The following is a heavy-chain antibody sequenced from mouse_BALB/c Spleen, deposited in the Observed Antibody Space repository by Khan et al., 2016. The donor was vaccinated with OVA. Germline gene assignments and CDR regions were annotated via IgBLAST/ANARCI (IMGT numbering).Heavy chain of an antibody. Sequence: EVELVESGGGLVKPGGSLKLSCAASGFTFSTYTMSWVRQTPEKRLEWVATISSGGSYTFYPDSVKGRFTISRDNAMNTLNLQMSSLKSEDTAMYYCTRDRVMRGGYFDYWGQGTTLIVSS. V-gene: IGHV5-6-4*01. CDR3: TRDRVMRGGYFDY. J-gene: IGHJ2*01. CDR1: GFTFSTYT. CDR2: ISSGGSYT. D-gene: IGHD2-1*01.